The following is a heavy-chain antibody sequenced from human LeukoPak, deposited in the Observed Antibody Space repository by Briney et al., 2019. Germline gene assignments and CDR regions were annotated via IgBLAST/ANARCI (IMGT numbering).Heavy chain of an antibody. J-gene: IGHJ6*02. D-gene: IGHD2-15*01. CDR1: GYTFSSYD. CDR2: MNPNSGNT. CDR3: ARVRGSYYYYGMDV. V-gene: IGHV1-8*01. Sequence: ASVKVSCKASGYTFSSYDINWVRQATGQGLEWLGWMNPNSGNTGYAQKFQGRVTMTRNTSVSTAYMELSSLRSEDTAVYYCARVRGSYYYYGMDVWGQGTTVTVSS.